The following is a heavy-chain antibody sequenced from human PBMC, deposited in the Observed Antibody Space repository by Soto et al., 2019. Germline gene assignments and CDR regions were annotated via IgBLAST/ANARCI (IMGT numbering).Heavy chain of an antibody. D-gene: IGHD3-3*01. CDR3: ARDTGYESGYSYCYCMYI. Sequence: QVQLVQSGAEVKKPGASVKVSCKASGYTFTGYYIHWVRHAPGQGLAWMGWINPNSGGTNYAQKFPAWVTMSRDTSISQAEMELSLLRSVDTAVYYCARDTGYESGYSYCYCMYIWCQVTTVTVSS. CDR2: INPNSGGT. V-gene: IGHV1-2*04. CDR1: GYTFTGYY. J-gene: IGHJ6*02.